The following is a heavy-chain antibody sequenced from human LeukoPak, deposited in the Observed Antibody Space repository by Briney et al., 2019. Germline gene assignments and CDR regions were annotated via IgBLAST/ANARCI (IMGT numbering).Heavy chain of an antibody. V-gene: IGHV3-30*07. CDR1: GFTFSSYA. D-gene: IGHD6-6*01. CDR2: ISYDGSNK. Sequence: GRSLRVSCAASGFTFSSYAMHWVRQAPGKGLEWVAVISYDGSNKYYADSVKGRFTISRDNSKNTLYLQMNSLRAEDTAVYYCARWIIGAARPGDAFDIWGQGTMVTVSS. J-gene: IGHJ3*02. CDR3: ARWIIGAARPGDAFDI.